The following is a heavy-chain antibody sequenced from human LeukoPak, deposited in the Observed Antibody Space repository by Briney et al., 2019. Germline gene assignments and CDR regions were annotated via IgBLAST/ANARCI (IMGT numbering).Heavy chain of an antibody. CDR2: IYYSGST. Sequence: SETLSLTCTVSGGSISSGDYYWSWIRQPPGKGLEWIGYIYYSGSTYYNPSLKSRVTISVDTSKNQFSLKLSSVTAADTAVYYCARDFGSSSSSGVVDYWGQGTPVTVSS. CDR3: ARDFGSSSSSGVVDY. D-gene: IGHD6-6*01. V-gene: IGHV4-30-4*08. CDR1: GGSISSGDYY. J-gene: IGHJ4*02.